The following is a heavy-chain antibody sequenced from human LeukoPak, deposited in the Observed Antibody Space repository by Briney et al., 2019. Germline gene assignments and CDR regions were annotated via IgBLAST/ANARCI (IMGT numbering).Heavy chain of an antibody. CDR3: ARVHHLAAVYDAFDI. J-gene: IGHJ3*02. CDR2: IIPIFGTA. D-gene: IGHD6-13*01. Sequence: SVKVSCKASGGTFSSYAISWVRQTPGQGLEWMGGIIPIFGTANYAQKFQGRVTITADESTSTAYMELSSLRSEDTAVYYCARVHHLAAVYDAFDIWGQGTMVTVSS. CDR1: GGTFSSYA. V-gene: IGHV1-69*13.